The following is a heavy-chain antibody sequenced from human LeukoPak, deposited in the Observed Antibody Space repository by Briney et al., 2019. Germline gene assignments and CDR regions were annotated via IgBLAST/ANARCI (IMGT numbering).Heavy chain of an antibody. D-gene: IGHD3-10*01. Sequence: SVKVSCKASGGTFTNYGISWVRQAPGQGLEWMGALIPLLGTTNYAQKFQGRVTITADESTSTAYMELSSLRSEDTAVYYCASRASTYYYGSGSERYYYYYYMDVWGKGTTVTISS. CDR2: LIPLLGTT. J-gene: IGHJ6*03. CDR3: ASRASTYYYGSGSERYYYYYYMDV. CDR1: GGTFTNYG. V-gene: IGHV1-69*13.